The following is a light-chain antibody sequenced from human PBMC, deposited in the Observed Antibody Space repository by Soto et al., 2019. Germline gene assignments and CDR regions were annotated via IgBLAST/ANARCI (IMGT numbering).Light chain of an antibody. CDR3: QQSYSTPRT. CDR2: AAS. Sequence: DIQMTQSPSSLSASVGDRVTITCRASQNISSYLNCYQQEPGKAPELLIYAASSLQSGVPSRFSGSGSGTDFTLTISSLQPEDFATYYCQQSYSTPRTFGQGTRLEI. V-gene: IGKV1-39*01. CDR1: QNISSY. J-gene: IGKJ5*01.